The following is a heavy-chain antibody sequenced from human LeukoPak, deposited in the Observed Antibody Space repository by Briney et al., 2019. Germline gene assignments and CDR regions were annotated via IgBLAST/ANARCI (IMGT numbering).Heavy chain of an antibody. V-gene: IGHV3-7*01. D-gene: IGHD3-10*02. J-gene: IGHJ5*02. Sequence: PGGSLRLSCAASGYTFKTYWMTWVRQAPGKGLEWVANIKEDGSKKYYVDSVKGRFSISRDNAKNSLYLQMNSLRAEDTAVYYSTTITLFHGSLDRWGQGTLVTVSS. CDR1: GYTFKTYW. CDR2: IKEDGSKK. CDR3: TTITLFHGSLDR.